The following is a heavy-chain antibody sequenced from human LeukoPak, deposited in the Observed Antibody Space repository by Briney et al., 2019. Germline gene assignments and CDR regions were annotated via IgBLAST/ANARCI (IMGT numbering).Heavy chain of an antibody. CDR2: ISGRDDST. J-gene: IGHJ4*02. CDR1: GFTFSSYA. CDR3: AKGGSPGKYFFDY. V-gene: IGHV3-23*01. Sequence: GGSLRLSCAASGFTFSSYAMSWVRQAPGKGLEWVSAISGRDDSTYYADSVKGRFTFSRDNSKNTLYLQMNSLRAEDTAVYYCAKGGSPGKYFFDYWGQGTLVTVSS. D-gene: IGHD1-26*01.